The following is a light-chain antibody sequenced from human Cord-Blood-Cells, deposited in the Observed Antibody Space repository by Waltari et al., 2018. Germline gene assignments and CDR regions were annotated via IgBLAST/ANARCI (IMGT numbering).Light chain of an antibody. CDR3: RRRSDWPT. CDR1: QSVSSY. CDR2: DAS. J-gene: IGKJ3*01. Sequence: EIVLTQSPATLSLSPGERATLSCSASQSVSSYLAWYQQKPGQAPRLLIYDASNRETGIPARFSGVGSGTDFTLDCSRQEPEDFGVDCCRRRSDWPTFGRGTRVDI. V-gene: IGKV3-11*01.